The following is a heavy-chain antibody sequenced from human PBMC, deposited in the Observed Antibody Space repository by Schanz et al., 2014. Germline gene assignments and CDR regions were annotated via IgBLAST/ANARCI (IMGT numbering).Heavy chain of an antibody. V-gene: IGHV1-18*04. CDR2: ISTYTGNT. J-gene: IGHJ6*02. CDR1: GYTFTSYG. Sequence: QVQLVQSGAEVKKPGSSVKVSCKASGYTFTSYGVSWVRQAPGQGLEWMGWISTYTGNTNYAQRLQDRVTMTTDTSTSTAYMELSRLTSDDTAVFFCARENTAVAGMPRVMDVWGQGTTVTVTS. CDR3: ARENTAVAGMPRVMDV. D-gene: IGHD6-19*01.